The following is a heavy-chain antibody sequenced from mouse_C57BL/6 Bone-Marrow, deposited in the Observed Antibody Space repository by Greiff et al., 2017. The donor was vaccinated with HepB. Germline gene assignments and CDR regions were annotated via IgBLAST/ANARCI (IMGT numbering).Heavy chain of an antibody. J-gene: IGHJ2*01. CDR3: ARDRVLRYTPLDY. V-gene: IGHV5-4*01. CDR1: GFTFSSYA. D-gene: IGHD1-1*01. Sequence: EVQGVESGGGLVKPGGSLKLSCAASGFTFSSYAMSWVRQTPEKRLEWVATISDGGSYTYYPDNVKGRFTISRDNAKNNLYLQMSHLKSEDTAMYYCARDRVLRYTPLDYWGQGTTLTVSS. CDR2: ISDGGSYT.